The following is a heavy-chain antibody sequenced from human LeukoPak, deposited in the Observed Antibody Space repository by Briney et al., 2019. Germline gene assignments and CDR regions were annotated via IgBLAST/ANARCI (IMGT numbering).Heavy chain of an antibody. CDR2: IKAKAHGGTI. CDR3: ARERSGWYGDFDY. V-gene: IGHV3-15*01. Sequence: GGSPRLSCAASGFTFINAWMAWVRQAPGKGLEWVGRIKAKAHGGTIEYAAPVKGRFTISRDDSKNTLYLQMNSLRAEDTAVYYCARERSGWYGDFDYWGQGTLVTVSS. CDR1: GFTFINAW. D-gene: IGHD6-19*01. J-gene: IGHJ4*02.